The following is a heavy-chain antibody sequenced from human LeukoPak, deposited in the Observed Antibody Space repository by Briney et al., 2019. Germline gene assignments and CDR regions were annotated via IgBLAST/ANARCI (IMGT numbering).Heavy chain of an antibody. Sequence: ASVKVSCKASGYTFTSYDINWVRQATGQGLEWMGWMNPNSGNTGYAQKFQGRVTMTRNTSISTAYMELSSLRSEDTAVYYCARYGGNSETYYFDYWGQGTLVTVSS. J-gene: IGHJ4*02. CDR1: GYTFTSYD. CDR2: MNPNSGNT. D-gene: IGHD4-23*01. CDR3: ARYGGNSETYYFDY. V-gene: IGHV1-8*01.